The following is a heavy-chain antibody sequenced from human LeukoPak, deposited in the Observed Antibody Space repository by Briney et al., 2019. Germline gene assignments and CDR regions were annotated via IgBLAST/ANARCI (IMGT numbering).Heavy chain of an antibody. V-gene: IGHV3-48*01. CDR1: GFTFSSYS. CDR3: ARASPELPVFPYYYYYYMDV. Sequence: GGSLRLSCAASGFTFSSYSMNWVRQAPGKGLEWVSYISSSSSTIYYADSVKGRFTISRDNAKNSLYLQMNSLRAEDTAVYYCARASPELPVFPYYYYYYMDVWGKGTTVTVSS. D-gene: IGHD1-26*01. CDR2: ISSSSSTI. J-gene: IGHJ6*03.